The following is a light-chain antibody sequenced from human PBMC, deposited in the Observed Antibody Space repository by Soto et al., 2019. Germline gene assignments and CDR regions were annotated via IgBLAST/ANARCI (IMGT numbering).Light chain of an antibody. Sequence: EIVLTQSPGTLSLSPGERATLSCRASQSISSGFLAWYQQKPGQAPRLLIYGASSRATGIPDRFSVSGSGTDFTLTISRLEPEDSAVYYCHLLNFGGGTKVEIK. CDR3: HLLN. CDR2: GAS. V-gene: IGKV3-20*01. J-gene: IGKJ4*01. CDR1: QSISSGF.